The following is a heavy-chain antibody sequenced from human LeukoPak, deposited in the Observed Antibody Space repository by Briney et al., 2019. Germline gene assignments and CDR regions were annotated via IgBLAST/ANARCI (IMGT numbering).Heavy chain of an antibody. Sequence: SETLSLTCTVSGGSISSYYWSWIRQPAGKGLEWIGRIYTSGSTNYNPSPKSRVTMSVDTSKNQFSLKLSSVTAADTAVYYCARGPIAVAGYYFDYWGQGTLVTVSS. CDR1: GGSISSYY. J-gene: IGHJ4*02. V-gene: IGHV4-4*07. CDR2: IYTSGST. D-gene: IGHD6-19*01. CDR3: ARGPIAVAGYYFDY.